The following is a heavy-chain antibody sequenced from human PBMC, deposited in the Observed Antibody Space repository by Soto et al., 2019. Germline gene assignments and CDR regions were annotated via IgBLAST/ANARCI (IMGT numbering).Heavy chain of an antibody. CDR1: GFTFSSFA. D-gene: IGHD6-19*01. V-gene: IGHV3-30*09. CDR3: ARDPRYSSGWYYFDY. Sequence: PGGSLRLSCAASGFTFSSFAIHWVRQAPGEELEWVAVISYDGSVKYYAGSVKGRFAISRDDSKNTVFLQMNSLRVEDTAVYYCARDPRYSSGWYYFDYWGQGTLVTVSS. CDR2: ISYDGSVK. J-gene: IGHJ4*02.